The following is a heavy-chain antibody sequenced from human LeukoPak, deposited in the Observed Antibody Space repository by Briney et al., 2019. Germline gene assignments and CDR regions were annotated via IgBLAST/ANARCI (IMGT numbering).Heavy chain of an antibody. D-gene: IGHD6-19*01. CDR2: IIPIFGTA. J-gene: IGHJ3*02. Sequence: SVKVSCKASGGTFSSYAISWVRQAPGQRLEWMGGIIPIFGTANYAQKFQGRVTITADESTSTAYMELSSLRSEDRAVYYCARADSIAVAYGAFDIWGQGTMVTVSS. CDR3: ARADSIAVAYGAFDI. CDR1: GGTFSSYA. V-gene: IGHV1-69*13.